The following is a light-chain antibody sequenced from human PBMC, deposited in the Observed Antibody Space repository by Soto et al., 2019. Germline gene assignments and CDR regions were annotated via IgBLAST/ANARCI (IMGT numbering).Light chain of an antibody. Sequence: EIVLTQSPATLSMSPGERATLSCRASQSITNNLAWYQQKPGQAPRLLIYGASTRATGIPARFSGSGSGTEFTLTISSLQSEDFAVYYCQQYDNWPPWTFGPGTKVEIK. CDR3: QQYDNWPPWT. CDR2: GAS. V-gene: IGKV3-15*01. J-gene: IGKJ1*01. CDR1: QSITNN.